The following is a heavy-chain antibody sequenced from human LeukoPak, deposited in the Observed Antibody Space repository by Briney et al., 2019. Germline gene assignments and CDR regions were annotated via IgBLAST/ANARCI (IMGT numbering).Heavy chain of an antibody. CDR1: GFTFSSYA. CDR2: ISGSGGST. V-gene: IGHV3-23*01. Sequence: PGGSLRLSCAASGFTFSSYAMSWVRQAPGKGLEWVSAISGSGGSTYYADSVKGRFTISRDNSKNTLYLQMNSLRAEDTAVYYCAKSPNYHDSSGLPYFDYWGQGTLVTVSS. J-gene: IGHJ4*02. D-gene: IGHD3-22*01. CDR3: AKSPNYHDSSGLPYFDY.